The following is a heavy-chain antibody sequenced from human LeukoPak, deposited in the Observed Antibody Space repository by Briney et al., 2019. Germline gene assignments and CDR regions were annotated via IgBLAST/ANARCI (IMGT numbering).Heavy chain of an antibody. CDR2: INPRGGST. CDR1: GYIFTSYH. J-gene: IGHJ6*04. D-gene: IGHD1-26*01. Sequence: ASVKVSCKASGYIFTSYHMHWVRQAPGQGLEWMGMINPRGGSTMYAQKFQGRVTMTSDTSTSTLYMELSSLRSDDTAVYYCARAREGANLLDVWGKGTTVIVSS. V-gene: IGHV1-46*01. CDR3: ARAREGANLLDV.